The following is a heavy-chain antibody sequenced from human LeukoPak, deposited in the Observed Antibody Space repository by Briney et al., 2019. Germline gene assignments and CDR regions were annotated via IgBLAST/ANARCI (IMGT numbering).Heavy chain of an antibody. Sequence: GGSLRLSCTASGFXFSSYSMNWVRQAPGKGLEWVSSIRGTSSNIYYADSVKGRFTVSRDNAKNSLYLQMNSLRAEDTAVYYCARGLPYSGSYLDAFDIWGQGTMVTVSS. V-gene: IGHV3-21*01. CDR1: GFXFSSYS. CDR3: ARGLPYSGSYLDAFDI. J-gene: IGHJ3*02. CDR2: IRGTSSNI. D-gene: IGHD1-26*01.